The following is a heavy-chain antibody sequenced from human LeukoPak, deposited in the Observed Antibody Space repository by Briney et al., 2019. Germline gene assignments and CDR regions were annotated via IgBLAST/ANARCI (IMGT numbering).Heavy chain of an antibody. CDR2: INPNSGGT. CDR3: ARVPPGLSYFDY. D-gene: IGHD3/OR15-3a*01. J-gene: IGHJ4*02. V-gene: IGHV1-2*02. CDR1: GYTFTGYY. Sequence: GASVKVSCKASGYTFTGYYMHWVRQAPGQGLKWMGWINPNSGGTNYAQKFQGRVTMTRDTSISTAYMELSRLRSDDTAVYYCARVPPGLSYFDYWGQGTLVTVSS.